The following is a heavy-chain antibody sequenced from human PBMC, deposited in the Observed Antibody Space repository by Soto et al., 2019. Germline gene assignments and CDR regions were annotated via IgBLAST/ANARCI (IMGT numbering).Heavy chain of an antibody. Sequence: GGSLRLSCAASGFPFSGYTMHWLRRAPGKGLEWVGIITFDGSRKYYADWLKGRIVISRDNSKDSLYLQMDTLRPDDTAIYYCARDTVTSLTPYRGFYYYGMDVWGQGTTVTVSS. D-gene: IGHD3-10*01. CDR3: ARDTVTSLTPYRGFYYYGMDV. CDR1: GFPFSGYT. CDR2: ITFDGSRK. J-gene: IGHJ6*02. V-gene: IGHV3-30*09.